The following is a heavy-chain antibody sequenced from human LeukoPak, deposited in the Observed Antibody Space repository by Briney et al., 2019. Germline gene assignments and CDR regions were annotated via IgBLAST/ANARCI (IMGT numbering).Heavy chain of an antibody. CDR1: GGSIRNYY. V-gene: IGHV4-30-4*08. J-gene: IGHJ4*02. CDR2: IYYSGST. Sequence: PSETLSLTCIVSGGSIRNYYWNWIRQSPGKSLEWIGYIYYSGSTYYNPSLKSRVTISVDTSKNQFSLKLSSVTAADTAVYYCARKGRDQLLHGFDYWGQGTLVTVSS. CDR3: ARKGRDQLLHGFDY. D-gene: IGHD2-2*01.